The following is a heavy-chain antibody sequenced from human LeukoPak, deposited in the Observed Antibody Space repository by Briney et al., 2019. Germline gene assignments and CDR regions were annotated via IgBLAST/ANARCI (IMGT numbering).Heavy chain of an antibody. CDR2: ISAYNGNT. D-gene: IGHD6-19*01. CDR3: ARDPGYSSGWYGGGVDY. J-gene: IGHJ4*02. V-gene: IGHV1-18*01. CDR1: GYTFTSYG. Sequence: GASVKVSCKASGYTFTSYGISWVRQAPGQGLEWMGWISAYNGNTNYAQKLQGRVTMTTDTSTSTAYVELRSLRSDDTAVYYCARDPGYSSGWYGGGVDYWGQGTLVTVSS.